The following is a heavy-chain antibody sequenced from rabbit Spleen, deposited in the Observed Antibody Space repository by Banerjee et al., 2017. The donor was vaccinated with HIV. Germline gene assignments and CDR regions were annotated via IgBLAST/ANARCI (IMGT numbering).Heavy chain of an antibody. J-gene: IGHJ4*01. V-gene: IGHV1S47*01. CDR2: IDLLFGTT. D-gene: IGHD1-1*01. Sequence: QEQLVESGGGLVQPGGSLTLSCKASGFDFSRTGVSWVRQAPGKGLEWIGYIDLLFGTTYYASWVNGRFTISRHNAQNTLSLQLNSLTVADTATYFCVRGASSSGYYSLWGPGTLVTVS. CDR1: GFDFSRTG. CDR3: VRGASSSGYYSL.